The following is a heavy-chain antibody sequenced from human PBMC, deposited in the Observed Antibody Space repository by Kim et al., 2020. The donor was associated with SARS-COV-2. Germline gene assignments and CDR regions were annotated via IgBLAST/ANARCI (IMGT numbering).Heavy chain of an antibody. CDR2: ISYDGSNK. V-gene: IGHV3-30*18. Sequence: GGSLRLSCAASGFTFSSYGMHWVRQAPGKGLEWVAVISYDGSNKYYADSVKGRFTISRDNSKHTLYLQMNSLRAEDTAVYYCAKAEAYDYWGQGTLVTVSS. CDR3: AKAEAYDY. CDR1: GFTFSSYG. J-gene: IGHJ4*02.